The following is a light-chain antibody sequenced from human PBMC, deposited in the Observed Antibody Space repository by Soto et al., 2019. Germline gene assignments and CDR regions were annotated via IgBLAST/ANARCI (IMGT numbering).Light chain of an antibody. CDR3: QQYGSSYT. Sequence: EIVLTQSPGTLSLSPGERATLSCRASQSVSSSYLAWYQQKPGQAPRLLIYGASSRATGIPDRFSGSWSGTDFTLTISRLEPGDFAVYYCQQYGSSYTFGQGTKLEIK. J-gene: IGKJ2*01. CDR2: GAS. CDR1: QSVSSSY. V-gene: IGKV3-20*01.